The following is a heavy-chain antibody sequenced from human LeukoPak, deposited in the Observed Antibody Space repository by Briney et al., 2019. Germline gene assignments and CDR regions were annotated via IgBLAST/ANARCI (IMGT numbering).Heavy chain of an antibody. J-gene: IGHJ6*04. CDR2: IIPIFGTA. V-gene: IGHV1-69*05. D-gene: IGHD1-14*01. CDR3: ARERAGSTAMDV. CDR1: GGTFSSYA. Sequence: SVKVSCKASGGTFSSYAISWVRQAPGQGLEWMGGIIPIFGTANYAQKFQGRVTITTDESTSTAYMELSRLRSDDTAVYYCARERAGSTAMDVWGKGTTVTVSS.